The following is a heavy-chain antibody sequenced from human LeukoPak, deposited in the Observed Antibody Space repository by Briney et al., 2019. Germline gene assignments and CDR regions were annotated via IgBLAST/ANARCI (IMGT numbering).Heavy chain of an antibody. CDR3: AVYSSSLNDY. CDR1: AFTFSVYS. CDR2: ISSSSSSI. Sequence: GGSLRLSCAASAFTFSVYSITWVRQAPGEGLECVSSISSSSSSIYYADSVKGRFTISRDNAKNSLFLQMNSLRAEDTAVYYCAVYSSSLNDYWGQGTLVTVSS. J-gene: IGHJ4*02. D-gene: IGHD6-13*01. V-gene: IGHV3-21*04.